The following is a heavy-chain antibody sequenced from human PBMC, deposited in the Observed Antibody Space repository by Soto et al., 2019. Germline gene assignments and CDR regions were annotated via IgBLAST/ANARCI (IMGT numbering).Heavy chain of an antibody. CDR1: GGTFSSYA. D-gene: IGHD3-3*01. J-gene: IGHJ6*02. V-gene: IGHV1-69*06. CDR2: IIPIFGTA. Sequence: SVKVSCKASGGTFSSYAISWVRQAPGQGLEWMGGIIPIFGTANYAQKFQGRVTITADKSTSTAYMELSSLRSEDTAVYYCARVGGYDFWSGYPRDYYYYGMDVWGQGTTVTVSS. CDR3: ARVGGYDFWSGYPRDYYYYGMDV.